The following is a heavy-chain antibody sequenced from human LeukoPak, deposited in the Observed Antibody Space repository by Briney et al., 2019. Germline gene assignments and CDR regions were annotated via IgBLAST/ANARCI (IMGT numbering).Heavy chain of an antibody. CDR1: DGSISSYY. J-gene: IGHJ6*03. V-gene: IGHV4-4*09. D-gene: IGHD3-22*01. CDR3: ARGRQDVTMIVVVMTAVSYYLDV. Sequence: SETLSLTCSVSDGSISSYYWSWIRQPPGKGLEWIGYIHSSGSTHYNPSLKSRVTISVDTSKNQFSLKLSSVTAADTAVYYCARGRQDVTMIVVVMTAVSYYLDVWGKGTTVTVS. CDR2: IHSSGST.